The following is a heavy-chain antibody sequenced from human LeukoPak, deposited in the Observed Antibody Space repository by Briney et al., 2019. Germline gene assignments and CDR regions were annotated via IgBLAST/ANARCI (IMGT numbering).Heavy chain of an antibody. CDR1: GVSISGDY. J-gene: IGHJ4*02. CDR2: IYTGGST. D-gene: IGHD1-26*01. V-gene: IGHV4-4*07. Sequence: SETLSLTCTVSGVSISGDYWSWFRQPAGKGLEWIGRIYTGGSTNYNPSLKSRVTTSADTSKNQFSLKLNSVTAADTAVYYCARDGSPAYWGQGTPVTVSS. CDR3: ARDGSPAY.